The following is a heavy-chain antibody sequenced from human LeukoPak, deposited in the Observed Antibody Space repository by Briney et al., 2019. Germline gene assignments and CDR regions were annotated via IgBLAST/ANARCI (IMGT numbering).Heavy chain of an antibody. CDR2: INPSGGST. CDR1: GYTFTGYY. D-gene: IGHD6-19*01. V-gene: IGHV1-46*01. CDR3: ASSSGWSFSYFDY. Sequence: GASVKVSCKASGYTFTGYYMHWVRQAPGQGLEWMGIINPSGGSTSYAQKFQGRVTMTRDMSTSTVYMELSSLRSEDTAVYYCASSSGWSFSYFDYWGQGTLVTVSS. J-gene: IGHJ4*02.